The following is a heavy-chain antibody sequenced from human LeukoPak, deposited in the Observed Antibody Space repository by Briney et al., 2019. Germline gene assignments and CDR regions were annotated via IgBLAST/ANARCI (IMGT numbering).Heavy chain of an antibody. CDR3: ARRLTQYDCFDP. J-gene: IGHJ5*02. D-gene: IGHD2-2*01. Sequence: SQSLLLTCALSGDSVSSNSVTWDWVRQSPSSGLEWLVRTYYRLTWYNDTPVSGRGGLTVNPVTYKKQFSWHLTSLNPRKQAVNYCARRLTQYDCFDPWGQGILVTVSS. V-gene: IGHV6-1*01. CDR2: TYYRLTWYN. CDR1: GDSVSSNSVT.